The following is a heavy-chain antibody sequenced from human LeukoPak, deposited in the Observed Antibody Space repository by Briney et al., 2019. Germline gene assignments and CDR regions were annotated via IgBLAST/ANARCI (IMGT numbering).Heavy chain of an antibody. J-gene: IGHJ6*03. Sequence: GGSLRLSCAASGFTFSSYGMYWVRPAPGKGVEWVSFIWYDGSNQYYADSVKGRFTISRDNSKSTLFLQMNSLRAEDTAVYYCAKGTGKQWLVLNYMYVWAIGTTVTISS. CDR2: IWYDGSNQ. D-gene: IGHD6-19*01. CDR1: GFTFSSYG. CDR3: AKGTGKQWLVLNYMYV. V-gene: IGHV3-30*02.